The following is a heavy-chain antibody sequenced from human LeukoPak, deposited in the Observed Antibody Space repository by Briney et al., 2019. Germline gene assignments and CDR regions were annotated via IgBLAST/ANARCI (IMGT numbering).Heavy chain of an antibody. Sequence: GGSLRLSCAASGFTFSSYAMSWVRQAPGKGLEWVSAISGSGGSTYYADSVKGRFTISRDNSKNTLYLQMNSLRAEDTAVYYCAKSPISITMIVVVITNYYFDYWGQGTLVTVSS. V-gene: IGHV3-23*01. D-gene: IGHD3-22*01. CDR2: ISGSGGST. CDR3: AKSPISITMIVVVITNYYFDY. J-gene: IGHJ4*02. CDR1: GFTFSSYA.